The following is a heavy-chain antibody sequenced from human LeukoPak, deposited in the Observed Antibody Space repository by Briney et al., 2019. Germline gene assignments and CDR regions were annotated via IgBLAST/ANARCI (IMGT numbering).Heavy chain of an antibody. J-gene: IGHJ6*04. CDR1: GFTFSSYE. V-gene: IGHV3-48*03. CDR3: AELGITMIGGV. CDR2: ISSSGSTI. Sequence: GSLLLSCAASGFTFSSYEMNWVGQAPGKGLEWVSYISSSGSTIYYADSVKGRFTISRDNAKNSLYLQMNSLRAEDTAVYYCAELGITMIGGVWGKGTTVTISS. D-gene: IGHD3-10*02.